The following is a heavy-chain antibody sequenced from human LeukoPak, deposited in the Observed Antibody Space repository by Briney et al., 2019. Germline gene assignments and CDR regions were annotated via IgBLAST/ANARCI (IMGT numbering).Heavy chain of an antibody. CDR1: GVSISSYH. V-gene: IGHV4-4*07. D-gene: IGHD5-12*01. J-gene: IGHJ4*02. Sequence: KTSETLSLTCSVSGVSISSYHWSWVRQTAGKGLEWIGRIYISGTTNYNPSLNSRVTMSIDTSKNQFSLKLTSVTAADTGVYYCARTGGYDYHIDHWGQGTQVTVSS. CDR2: IYISGTT. CDR3: ARTGGYDYHIDH.